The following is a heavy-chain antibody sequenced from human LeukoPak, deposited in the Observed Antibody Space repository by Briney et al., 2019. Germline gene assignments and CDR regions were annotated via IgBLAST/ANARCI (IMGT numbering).Heavy chain of an antibody. CDR1: GYTFTSYG. D-gene: IGHD3-10*01. CDR3: ARVRYYYGSGSSVFDY. CDR2: ISAYNGNT. Sequence: GASVKVSCKASGYTFTSYGISWVRQDPGQGLEWMGWISAYNGNTNYAQKLQGRVTMTTDTSTSTAYMELRSLRSDDTAVYYCARVRYYYGSGSSVFDYWGQGTLVTVSS. V-gene: IGHV1-18*01. J-gene: IGHJ4*02.